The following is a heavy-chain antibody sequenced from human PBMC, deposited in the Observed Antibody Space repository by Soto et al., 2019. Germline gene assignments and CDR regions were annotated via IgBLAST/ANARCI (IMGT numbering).Heavy chain of an antibody. CDR2: IWYDGSNK. CDR3: ARQWLAHPGYYGMDV. Sequence: PGGSLRLSCAASGFTFSSYGMHWVRQAPGKGLEWVAVIWYDGSNKYYADSVKGRFTISRDNSKNTLYLQMNSLRAEDTAVYYCARQWLAHPGYYGMDVWGQGTTVTVSS. D-gene: IGHD6-19*01. J-gene: IGHJ6*02. V-gene: IGHV3-33*01. CDR1: GFTFSSYG.